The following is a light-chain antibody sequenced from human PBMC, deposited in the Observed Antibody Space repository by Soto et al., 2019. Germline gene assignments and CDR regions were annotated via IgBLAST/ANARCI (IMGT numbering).Light chain of an antibody. CDR2: DVS. CDR1: TSAVGGYNY. V-gene: IGLV2-14*03. Sequence: QSALTQPASVSGSPGHSLTISCTGPTSAVGGYNYVSWYQHHPGKAPRLMIYDVSNRPSGVSNRFSGSKSGNTASLTISGLQADDEADHYCGSYASSSTLVFGGGTKVTVL. CDR3: GSYASSSTLV. J-gene: IGLJ2*01.